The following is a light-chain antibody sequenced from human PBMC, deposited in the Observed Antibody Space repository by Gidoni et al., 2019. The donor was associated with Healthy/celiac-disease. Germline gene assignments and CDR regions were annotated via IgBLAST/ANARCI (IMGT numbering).Light chain of an antibody. Sequence: DIQMTQSPSSLSASVVDRVTITCRASQSISSYLNWYQQKPGKDPKLLIYAASSLQSGVPSRFSGSGSGTDFTLTISSLQPEDFATYYCQQSYSTWTFGQGTKVEIK. J-gene: IGKJ1*01. CDR3: QQSYSTWT. CDR1: QSISSY. CDR2: AAS. V-gene: IGKV1-39*01.